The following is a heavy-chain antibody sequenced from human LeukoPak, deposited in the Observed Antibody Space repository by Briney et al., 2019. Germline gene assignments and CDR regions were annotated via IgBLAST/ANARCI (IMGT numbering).Heavy chain of an antibody. Sequence: GGSLRLSCTASGFTFGDYAMSWFRQAPGKGLEWVGFIRSKAYGGTTEYAASVKGRFTISRDDPKSIAYLQMNSLKTEDTAVYYCTRDLVVGATTFDYWGQGTLVTVSS. D-gene: IGHD1-26*01. V-gene: IGHV3-49*03. J-gene: IGHJ4*02. CDR1: GFTFGDYA. CDR3: TRDLVVGATTFDY. CDR2: IRSKAYGGTT.